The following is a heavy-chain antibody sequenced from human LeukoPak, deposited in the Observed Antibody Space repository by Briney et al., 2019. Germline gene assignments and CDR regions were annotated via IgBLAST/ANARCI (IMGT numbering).Heavy chain of an antibody. D-gene: IGHD2-8*01. Sequence: GGSLRLSCAASGFTFSTYSFSWVHQAPGKGLEWVSGINATGGDTYYADSVKGRFTISRDNSRNTVSLQMNSLRVDDTATYYCAKDVRRCNGACTWGQGTLVTVSS. CDR2: INATGGDT. J-gene: IGHJ5*02. V-gene: IGHV3-23*01. CDR1: GFTFSTYS. CDR3: AKDVRRCNGACT.